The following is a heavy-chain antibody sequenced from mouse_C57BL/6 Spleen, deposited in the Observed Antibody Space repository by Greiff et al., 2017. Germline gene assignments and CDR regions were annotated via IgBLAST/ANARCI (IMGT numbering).Heavy chain of an antibody. CDR2: ISSGSSTI. J-gene: IGHJ2*01. D-gene: IGHD1-1*01. Sequence: VESGGGLVKPGGSLKLSCQASGFTLSDYGVHWVRQAPEKGLEWVAYISSGSSTIYFADTVKGRITNSRDNANNTLFLQMTSLRSAATAMYYCSRKTTTVDPYFDDWGQGTTLSVSS. CDR1: GFTLSDYG. CDR3: SRKTTTVDPYFDD. V-gene: IGHV5-17*01.